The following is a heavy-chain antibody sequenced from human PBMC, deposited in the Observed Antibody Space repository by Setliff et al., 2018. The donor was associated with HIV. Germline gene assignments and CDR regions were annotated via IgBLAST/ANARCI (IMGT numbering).Heavy chain of an antibody. D-gene: IGHD3-10*01. CDR2: ITPSDGNT. CDR1: GYTFTSDH. CDR3: ARDFGGRWTFDY. J-gene: IGHJ4*02. V-gene: IGHV1-46*01. Sequence: GASVKVSCKASGYTFTSDHMHWVRQAPGQGLEWMGMITPSDGNTNYEQKFQGRVTMTRGTSTTTVYMELSSLTSEDTAIYYCARDFGGRWTFDYWGQGTLVTVSS.